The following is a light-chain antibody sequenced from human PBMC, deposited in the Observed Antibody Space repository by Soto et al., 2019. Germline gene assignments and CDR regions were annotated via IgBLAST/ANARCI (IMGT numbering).Light chain of an antibody. CDR1: QSVSSSY. V-gene: IGKV3-20*01. J-gene: IGKJ1*01. Sequence: EIVLTQSPGTLSLSPGERATLSCRASQSVSSSYFAWYQQKPGQAPRLLIYGGSSRATGIPDRFSGSGSGTDFTLTISRLEPEDFAVYYCHQYGSSSWTFGQ. CDR3: HQYGSSSWT. CDR2: GGS.